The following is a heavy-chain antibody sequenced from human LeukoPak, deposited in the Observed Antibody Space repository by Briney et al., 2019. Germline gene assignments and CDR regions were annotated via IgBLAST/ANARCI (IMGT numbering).Heavy chain of an antibody. CDR2: IYYSGST. V-gene: IGHV4-59*11. Sequence: PSETLSLTCTVSGGSISSHYWSWIRQPPGKGLEWIGYIYYSGSTNYNPSLKSRVTISVDTSKNQFSLKLSSVTAADTAVYYCARWYYDFWSGYYSYYYYYMDVWGKGTTVTVSS. CDR3: ARWYYDFWSGYYSYYYYYMDV. CDR1: GGSISSHY. J-gene: IGHJ6*03. D-gene: IGHD3-3*01.